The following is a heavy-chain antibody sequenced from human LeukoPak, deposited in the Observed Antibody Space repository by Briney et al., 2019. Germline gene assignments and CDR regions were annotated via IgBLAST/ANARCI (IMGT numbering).Heavy chain of an antibody. CDR2: ISGSGGST. CDR3: AKGPGYYYYYYMDV. D-gene: IGHD1-14*01. Sequence: GGTLRLSCAASGFTFSSYGMSWVRQAPGKGLEWVSAISGSGGSTYYADSVKGRFTISRDNSKNTLYLQMNSLRAEDTAVYYCAKGPGYYYYYYMDVWGKGTTVTISS. J-gene: IGHJ6*03. CDR1: GFTFSSYG. V-gene: IGHV3-23*01.